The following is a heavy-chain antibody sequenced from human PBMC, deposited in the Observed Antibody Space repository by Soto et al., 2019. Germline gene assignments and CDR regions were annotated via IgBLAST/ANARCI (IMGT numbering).Heavy chain of an antibody. V-gene: IGHV1-69*02. CDR1: GGTFSTYS. Sequence: QVQLVQSGAEVKKPGSSVKVSCKDSGGTFSTYSMFWVRQVPGQGLEWMGRIIPMLGIRNYAQRFQDRVTITADKATATAPMEMSSLRSEDTALYYCTIGSWSGEVFDIWGQGTMVTVSS. J-gene: IGHJ3*02. CDR2: IIPMLGIR. D-gene: IGHD2-21*01. CDR3: TIGSWSGEVFDI.